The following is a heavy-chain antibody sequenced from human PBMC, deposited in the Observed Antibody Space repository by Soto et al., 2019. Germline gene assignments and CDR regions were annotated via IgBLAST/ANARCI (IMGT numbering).Heavy chain of an antibody. CDR2: IKEDGSEE. V-gene: IGHV3-7*01. D-gene: IGHD2-2*01. CDR1: GFNFSAYG. CDR3: ATAISSPFSNFDY. J-gene: IGHJ4*02. Sequence: GGSMRLSYVAAGFNFSAYGMTWVRQNPGMGLEWVAGIKEDGSEEVYVDSVKGRFSISRDNAKTSLYLQLNSLRAEDTAVYYCATAISSPFSNFDYWGQGSLVTVSS.